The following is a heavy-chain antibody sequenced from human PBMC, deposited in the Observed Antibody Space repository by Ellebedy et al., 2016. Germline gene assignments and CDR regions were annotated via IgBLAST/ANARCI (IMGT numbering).Heavy chain of an antibody. Sequence: SETLSLXXTVSGGSISSSNYYWGWIRQPPGKGLEWIGSIYYSGSTYYNPSLKSRVTISIDTSKNQFSLKLSSVTAADTAVYYCATLTIPGGSDYWGQGALVTVSS. CDR3: ATLTIPGGSDY. CDR2: IYYSGST. D-gene: IGHD3-16*01. J-gene: IGHJ4*02. CDR1: GGSISSSNYY. V-gene: IGHV4-39*07.